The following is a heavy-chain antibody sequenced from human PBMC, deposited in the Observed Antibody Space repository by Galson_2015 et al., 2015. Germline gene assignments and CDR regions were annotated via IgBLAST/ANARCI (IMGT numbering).Heavy chain of an antibody. CDR2: ISYDGSNK. Sequence: SLRLSCAASGFTFSSYAMHWVRQAPGKGLEWAAVISYDGSNKYYADSVKGRSTISRDNSKNTLYLQLNSLRAEDTAVYYCARDMRFYFDSSGYSYYYYGMDVWGQGTTVTVSS. V-gene: IGHV3-30-3*01. CDR1: GFTFSSYA. D-gene: IGHD3-22*01. CDR3: ARDMRFYFDSSGYSYYYYGMDV. J-gene: IGHJ6*02.